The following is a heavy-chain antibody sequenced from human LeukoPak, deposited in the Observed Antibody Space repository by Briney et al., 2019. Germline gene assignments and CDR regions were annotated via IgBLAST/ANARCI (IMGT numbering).Heavy chain of an antibody. Sequence: SETLSLTCAVYGGSFSGYYWSWIRQPPGKGLEWIGEINHSGSTNYNPSLKSRVTISVDTSKNQFSLKLSSVTAADTAVYYCARLTPTTLSLYYYYMDVWGKGTTVTVSS. CDR3: ARLTPTTLSLYYYYMDV. D-gene: IGHD2/OR15-2a*01. J-gene: IGHJ6*03. CDR1: GGSFSGYY. V-gene: IGHV4-34*01. CDR2: INHSGST.